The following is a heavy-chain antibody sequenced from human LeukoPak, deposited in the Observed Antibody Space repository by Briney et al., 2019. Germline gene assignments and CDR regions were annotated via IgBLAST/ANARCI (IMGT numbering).Heavy chain of an antibody. CDR3: ARLALSGGYCSGGSCSLDY. CDR2: IYYSGST. D-gene: IGHD2-15*01. CDR1: GGSISSSSYY. V-gene: IGHV4-39*01. J-gene: IGHJ4*02. Sequence: PSETLSPTCTVSGGSISSSSYYWGWIRQPPGKGLEWSGSIYYSGSTYYNPSLKSRVTISVDTSKNQFSLKLSSVTAADTAVYYCARLALSGGYCSGGSCSLDYWGQGTLVTVSS.